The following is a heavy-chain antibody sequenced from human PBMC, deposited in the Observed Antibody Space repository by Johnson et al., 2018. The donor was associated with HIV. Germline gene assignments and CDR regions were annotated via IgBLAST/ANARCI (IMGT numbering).Heavy chain of an antibody. D-gene: IGHD1-26*01. J-gene: IGHJ3*02. Sequence: QVQLVESGGGVVQPGRSLRLSCAASGFTFSTYGMHWVRQAPGKGLQWVALLSYGGSTTYYADSVKGRFNISRDNSKNTLHLQMNSLRPEDTAVYYCASSAGGSFFWDAFDIWGQGTMVTVSS. CDR2: LSYGGSTT. CDR1: GFTFSTYG. V-gene: IGHV3-30*03. CDR3: ASSAGGSFFWDAFDI.